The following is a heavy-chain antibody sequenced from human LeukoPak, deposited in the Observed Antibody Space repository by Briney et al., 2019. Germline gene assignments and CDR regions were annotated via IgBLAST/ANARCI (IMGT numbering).Heavy chain of an antibody. V-gene: IGHV6-1*01. J-gene: IGHJ6*02. CDR3: TRTGVGSGSHYYYYGMDD. Sequence: SQTLSLTCAISGDSVSSSSAAWNWIRQSPSRGLEWLGRIYYRSKWYNDYAVSVKGRINIKSDTSKNQFSLQLNSVTPEDTAVYYCTRTGVGSGSHYYYYGMDDWGQGTTVTVSS. CDR1: GDSVSSSSAA. D-gene: IGHD1-26*01. CDR2: IYYRSKWYN.